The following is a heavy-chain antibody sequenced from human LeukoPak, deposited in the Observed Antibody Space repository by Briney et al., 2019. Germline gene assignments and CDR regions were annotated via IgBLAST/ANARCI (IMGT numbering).Heavy chain of an antibody. CDR1: GGSISSSNW. Sequence: SGTLSLTCAVSGGSISSSNWWSGVRQPPGKGLEWIGEIYHSGRTNYNPSLKSRVSISVDTSKNHFSLKLSSVTAADTAVYYCARVYYSSSYDYWYFDLWGRGTLVTVSS. CDR2: IYHSGRT. V-gene: IGHV4-4*02. J-gene: IGHJ2*01. D-gene: IGHD6-13*01. CDR3: ARVYYSSSYDYWYFDL.